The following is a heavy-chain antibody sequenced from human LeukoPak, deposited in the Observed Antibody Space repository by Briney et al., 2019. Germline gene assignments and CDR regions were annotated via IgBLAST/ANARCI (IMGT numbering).Heavy chain of an antibody. CDR3: APRYSTSWSTLYY. CDR1: GFTFSSYG. Sequence: GGSLRLSCAASGFTFSSYGISWVRQAPGKGLEWVSTITAGGGITYYADSVKGRFTISRDNSKNTLYLQMNSPRAEDTAVYYCAPRYSTSWSTLYYWGQGTLVTVSS. CDR2: ITAGGGIT. J-gene: IGHJ4*02. D-gene: IGHD6-13*01. V-gene: IGHV3-23*01.